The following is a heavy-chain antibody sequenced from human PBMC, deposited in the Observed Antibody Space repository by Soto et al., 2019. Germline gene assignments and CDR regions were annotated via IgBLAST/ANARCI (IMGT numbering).Heavy chain of an antibody. CDR2: ISGSGGNT. Sequence: GGSLRLSCAASGFTFSSYAVSWVRQAPGKGLEWVSGISGSGGNTYYAGSVTGRFTISRDNYKSTLYLQMNSLRAEDTAVYYCAKSRGDDHVSGSYRGLNYGGQGTLVTVSS. CDR1: GFTFSSYA. CDR3: AKSRGDDHVSGSYRGLNY. V-gene: IGHV3-23*01. D-gene: IGHD3-16*02. J-gene: IGHJ4*02.